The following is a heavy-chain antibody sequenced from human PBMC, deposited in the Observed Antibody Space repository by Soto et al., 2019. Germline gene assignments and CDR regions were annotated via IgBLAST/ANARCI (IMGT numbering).Heavy chain of an antibody. J-gene: IGHJ3*02. CDR2: MYSGGTT. Sequence: EVQLVESGGGLVQPGGSLRLSCAASGFIVSSNYMTWVRQAPGKGLERVSIMYSGGTTYYAESVKGRFTISRHISKNTLDLQMNTLRFEDTAVYYCARVAGDELLDIWGTGTMVTGSS. V-gene: IGHV3-53*04. D-gene: IGHD1-26*01. CDR3: ARVAGDELLDI. CDR1: GFIVSSNY.